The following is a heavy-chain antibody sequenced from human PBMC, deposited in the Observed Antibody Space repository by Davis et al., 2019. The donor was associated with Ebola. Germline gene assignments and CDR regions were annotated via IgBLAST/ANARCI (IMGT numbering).Heavy chain of an antibody. CDR2: IGTRGDPT. CDR1: GFTFSSYT. J-gene: IGHJ3*02. CDR3: VRDYLFALDI. V-gene: IGHV3-48*02. Sequence: PGGSLRLSCAASGFTFSSYTMNWVRQAPGKGLEWVSYIGTRGDPTVYADSVEGRFTVSRDDANNSLSLLMNSLRDEDTAIYYCVRDYLFALDIWGQGTMVTVSS.